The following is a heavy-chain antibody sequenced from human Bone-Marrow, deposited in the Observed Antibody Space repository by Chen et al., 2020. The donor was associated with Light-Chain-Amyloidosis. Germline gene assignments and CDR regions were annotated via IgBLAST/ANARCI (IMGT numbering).Heavy chain of an antibody. CDR3: ARDIVVVPAAIREDYYYYGMDV. J-gene: IGHJ6*02. D-gene: IGHD2-2*02. CDR2: IIPILGTA. Sequence: QVQLVQSGAEVKKPGSSVKVSCKASGGTFSSYAISWVRQGPGQGLEWMGGIIPILGTANYAQKCQGRVTITADESTSTAYMELSSLRSEDTAVYYCARDIVVVPAAIREDYYYYGMDVWGQGTTVTVSS. CDR1: GGTFSSYA. V-gene: IGHV1-69*01.